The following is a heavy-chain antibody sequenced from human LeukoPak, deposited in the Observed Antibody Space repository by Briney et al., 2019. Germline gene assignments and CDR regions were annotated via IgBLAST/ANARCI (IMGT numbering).Heavy chain of an antibody. V-gene: IGHV4-31*03. Sequence: SQTLSLTCTVSGGSISSGGYYWGWIRQHPGKGLEYIGYIYYSGSTYYNPSLKSRVTISVDTSKNHFSLRLSSVTAADTAVYYCARYTSGGLYGFDIWGQGTMVTVSS. CDR2: IYYSGST. CDR1: GGSISSGGYY. CDR3: ARYTSGGLYGFDI. D-gene: IGHD3-10*01. J-gene: IGHJ3*02.